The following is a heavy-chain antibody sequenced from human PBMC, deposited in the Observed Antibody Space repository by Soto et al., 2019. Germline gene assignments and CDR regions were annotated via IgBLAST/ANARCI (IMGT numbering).Heavy chain of an antibody. Sequence: ETLCRTCTGSGGSISSSSYYGGWIRQPPGKGLEWIGSTYYSWSTYYNPSLKSRVTISVDTSKNQFSLKLSSVTAADTAVYYCARHYLPAANYFDYWGQGTLVTVSS. CDR1: GGSISSSSYY. D-gene: IGHD2-2*01. V-gene: IGHV4-39*01. CDR2: TYYSWST. CDR3: ARHYLPAANYFDY. J-gene: IGHJ4*02.